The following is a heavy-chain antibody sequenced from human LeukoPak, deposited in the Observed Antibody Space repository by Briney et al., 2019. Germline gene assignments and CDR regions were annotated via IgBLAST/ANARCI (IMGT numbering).Heavy chain of an antibody. V-gene: IGHV4-34*01. CDR3: AREKEWLGGRGYYFDY. J-gene: IGHJ4*02. Sequence: SETLSLTCAVYGGSFSGYYWSWIRQPPGKGLEWIGEINHSGSTNYNPSLKSRVTISVDTSKNQFFLKLSSVTAADTAVYYCAREKEWLGGRGYYFDYWGQGTLVSVCS. CDR1: GGSFSGYY. D-gene: IGHD6-19*01. CDR2: INHSGST.